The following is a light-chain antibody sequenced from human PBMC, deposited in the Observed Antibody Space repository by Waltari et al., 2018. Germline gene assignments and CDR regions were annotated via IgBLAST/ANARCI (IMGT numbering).Light chain of an antibody. CDR2: SAS. J-gene: IGKJ1*01. Sequence: EIVLTQSPATLSLSPGERATLPCRARQSVSSYLAWYQQMPGQAPRLLSHSASNRATGIPARFSGGGSGTDFTLTISSLEPEDFAVYYCQQRSNWPRTFGQGTKVEIK. CDR3: QQRSNWPRT. V-gene: IGKV3-11*01. CDR1: QSVSSY.